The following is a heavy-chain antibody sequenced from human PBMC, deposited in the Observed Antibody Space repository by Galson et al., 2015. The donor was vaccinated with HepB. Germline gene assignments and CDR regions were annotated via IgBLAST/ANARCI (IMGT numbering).Heavy chain of an antibody. V-gene: IGHV3-23*01. J-gene: IGHJ5*02. D-gene: IGHD3-3*01. CDR1: GFTLSAYA. CDR3: AAYDFLSGYFGTNWFDP. Sequence: SLRLSCAASGFTLSAYAMSWVRQAPGKGLEWVSTIGTSGGRTYYADSVRGRFTISRDNSKNTLYLQMNSLRDEDTAVYYCAAYDFLSGYFGTNWFDPWGQGTLVTASS. CDR2: IGTSGGRT.